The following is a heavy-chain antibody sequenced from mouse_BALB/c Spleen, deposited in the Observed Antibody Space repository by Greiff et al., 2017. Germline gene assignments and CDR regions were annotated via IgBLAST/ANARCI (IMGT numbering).Heavy chain of an antibody. Sequence: VQLQESGPGLVKPSQSLSLTCTVTGYSITSYYAWNWIRQFPGNKLEWMAYIGYSVSTSYNPSLKSRISITRDTSKHQFFLQLNSVTTEDTATYYGASGYGAYWGKGTLVTVSA. CDR2: IGYSVST. V-gene: IGHV3-2*02. J-gene: IGHJ3*01. CDR1: GYSITSYYA. D-gene: IGHD1-1*01. CDR3: ASGYGAY.